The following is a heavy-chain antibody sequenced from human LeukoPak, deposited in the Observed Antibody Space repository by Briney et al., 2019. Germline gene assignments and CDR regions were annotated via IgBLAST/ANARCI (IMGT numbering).Heavy chain of an antibody. J-gene: IGHJ4*02. D-gene: IGHD6-6*01. CDR1: GYSISSTYY. V-gene: IGHV4-38-2*02. CDR2: VFHSGNT. Sequence: SEALSLTCTVSGYSISSTYYWGWIRQPPGKGLEWVGSVFHSGNTYYNPSLKSRLTISADTSKNQFSLTLTSVTAADTAVYYCARDRSVGVLPAPPFDFWGQGTLVTVSS. CDR3: ARDRSVGVLPAPPFDF.